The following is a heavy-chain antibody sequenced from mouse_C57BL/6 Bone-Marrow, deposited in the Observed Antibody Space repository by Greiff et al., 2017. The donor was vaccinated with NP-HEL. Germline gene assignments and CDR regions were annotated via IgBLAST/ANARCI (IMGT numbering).Heavy chain of an antibody. J-gene: IGHJ3*01. CDR1: GYTFTSYW. CDR3: ARWAYYSNSWFAY. Sequence: QVQLQQSGAELVKPGASVKMSCKASGYTFTSYWITWVKQRPGQGLEWIGDIYPGSGSTNYNENFKSKATLTVDTSSSTAYMQLSSLTSEDSAVYYCARWAYYSNSWFAYWGKETLVTVSA. D-gene: IGHD2-5*01. V-gene: IGHV1-55*01. CDR2: IYPGSGST.